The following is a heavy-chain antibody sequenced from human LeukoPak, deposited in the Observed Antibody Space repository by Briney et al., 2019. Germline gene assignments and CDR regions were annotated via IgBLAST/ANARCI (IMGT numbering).Heavy chain of an antibody. D-gene: IGHD3-16*01. V-gene: IGHV4-59*11. J-gene: IGHJ3*02. CDR1: GGSISSHY. CDR2: IYYSGST. CDR3: ASGVDTNAFDI. Sequence: AETLSLTCTVSGGSISSHYWSWIRQPPGKGLEWIAYIYYSGSTNYNPSLNRRVTISVQTSKDQSSLKLSSVTPADTAVYYCASGVDTNAFDIWGKGKMVPVSS.